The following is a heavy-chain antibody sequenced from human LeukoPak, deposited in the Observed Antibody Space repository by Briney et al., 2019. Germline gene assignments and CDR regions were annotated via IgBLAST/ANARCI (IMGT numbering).Heavy chain of an antibody. D-gene: IGHD6-19*01. J-gene: IGHJ6*03. V-gene: IGHV3-15*01. CDR3: TTGGSSGWYTYYCYYYYMGV. CDR2: NKSKTDGGTT. Sequence: GVSLRLSCAASVFTFSNAWMRWVRQSPGKGLEWVGRNKSKTDGGTTDYAAPVKGRITISRDDSKNTLYLQMNSLKTEDTAVYYCTTGGSSGWYTYYCYYYYMGVWGKGTTVTVSS. CDR1: VFTFSNAW.